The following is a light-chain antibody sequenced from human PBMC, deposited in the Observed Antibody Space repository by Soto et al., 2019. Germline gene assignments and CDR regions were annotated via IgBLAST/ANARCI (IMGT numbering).Light chain of an antibody. V-gene: IGKV3-15*01. CDR1: QSISSD. Sequence: EIVLTQSPATLSLSPGERATLYFRASQSISSDLAWYQQKPGQAPRLLIYDASTRATGIPARFSGSGSGTEFTLTISSLQSEDFAVYYCQQYNYWPPLTFGGGTKVDIK. CDR3: QQYNYWPPLT. CDR2: DAS. J-gene: IGKJ4*01.